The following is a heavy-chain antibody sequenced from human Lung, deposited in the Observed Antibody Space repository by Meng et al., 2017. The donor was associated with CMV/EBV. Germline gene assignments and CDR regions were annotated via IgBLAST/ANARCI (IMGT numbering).Heavy chain of an antibody. Sequence: GGSXRLXXAASGFTFSNAWMSWVRQAPGKGLEWVGRIKSKTDGGTTDYAAPVKGRFTISRDDSKNTLYLQMNSLKTEDTAVYYCTTGRIYCSSTSCHWGGMDVWXQGTXVTVSS. J-gene: IGHJ6*02. CDR1: GFTFSNAW. V-gene: IGHV3-15*01. CDR3: TTGRIYCSSTSCHWGGMDV. CDR2: IKSKTDGGTT. D-gene: IGHD2-2*01.